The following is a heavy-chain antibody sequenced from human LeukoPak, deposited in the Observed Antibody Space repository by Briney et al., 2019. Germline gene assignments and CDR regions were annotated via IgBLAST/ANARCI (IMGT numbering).Heavy chain of an antibody. CDR1: GGSFSGYY. D-gene: IGHD3-16*02. CDR3: ARGGRTFGGVIVKD. J-gene: IGHJ4*02. CDR2: INHSGST. Sequence: SETLSLTCAVYGGSFSGYYWSWIRQPPGKGLEWIGEINHSGSTNYNPSLKSRVTISVDTSKNQFSLKLSSVTAADTAVYYCARGGRTFGGVIVKDWGQGPLVTVSS. V-gene: IGHV4-34*01.